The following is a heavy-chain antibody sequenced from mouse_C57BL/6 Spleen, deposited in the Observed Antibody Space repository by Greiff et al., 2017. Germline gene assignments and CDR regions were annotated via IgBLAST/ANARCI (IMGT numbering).Heavy chain of an antibody. J-gene: IGHJ4*01. CDR3: ARSVYYGSSPTYYAMDY. Sequence: QVQLQQSGPELVKPGASVKISCKASGYAFSSSWMNWVKQRPGKGLEWIGRIYPGDGDTNYNGKFKGKATLTADKSSSTAYMQLSCLTSEDSAVYFCARSVYYGSSPTYYAMDYWGQGTSVTVSS. V-gene: IGHV1-82*01. CDR2: IYPGDGDT. D-gene: IGHD1-1*01. CDR1: GYAFSSSW.